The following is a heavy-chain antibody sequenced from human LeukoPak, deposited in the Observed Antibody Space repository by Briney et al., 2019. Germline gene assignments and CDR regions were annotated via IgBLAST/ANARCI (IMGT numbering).Heavy chain of an antibody. Sequence: SETLSLTSAVYGGSFSGYYWSWIRQPPGKGLEWIGEINHSGSTNYNPSLKSRVTISVDTSKNQFSLKLSSVTAADTAVYCCARGPMVRGVPYYYYGMDVWGQGTTVTVSS. CDR1: GGSFSGYY. CDR3: ARGPMVRGVPYYYYGMDV. CDR2: INHSGST. J-gene: IGHJ6*02. D-gene: IGHD3-10*01. V-gene: IGHV4-34*01.